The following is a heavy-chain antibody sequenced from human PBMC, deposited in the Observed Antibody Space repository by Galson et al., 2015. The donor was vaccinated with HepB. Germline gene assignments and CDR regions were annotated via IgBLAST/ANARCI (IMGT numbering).Heavy chain of an antibody. Sequence: SLRLSCAASGFTFSSYAMSWVRQAPGKGLEWVSAISGSGGSTYYADSVKGRFTISRDNSKNTLYLQMNSLRAEDTAVYYCAKDRDCSSTSCPVDCWGQGTLVTVSS. CDR3: AKDRDCSSTSCPVDC. V-gene: IGHV3-23*01. CDR1: GFTFSSYA. J-gene: IGHJ4*02. CDR2: ISGSGGST. D-gene: IGHD2-2*01.